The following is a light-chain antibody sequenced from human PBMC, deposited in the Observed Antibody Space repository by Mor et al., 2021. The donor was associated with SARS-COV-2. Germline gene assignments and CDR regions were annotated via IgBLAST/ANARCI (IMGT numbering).Light chain of an antibody. CDR2: WAS. V-gene: IGKV4-1*01. J-gene: IGKJ2*01. CDR3: QQYYSTPQT. Sequence: KSSQSVLYSSNNKNYLAWYQQKPGQPPKLLIYWASTRESGVPDRFSGSGSGTDFTLTISSLQAEDVAVYYCQQYYSTPQTFGQGTKLE. CDR1: QSVLYSSNNKNY.